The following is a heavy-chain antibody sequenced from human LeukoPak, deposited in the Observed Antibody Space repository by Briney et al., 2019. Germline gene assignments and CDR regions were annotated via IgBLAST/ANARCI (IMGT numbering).Heavy chain of an antibody. Sequence: SQTLSLTCTVSGGSISSGGFYWSWIRQHPGKGLEWIGYIFYSGSTYYNPSLRSRVTLSVGTSKNQFSLKLSSVTAADTAVYYCARGYCSGGRCYLFDYWGQGTLVTVSS. J-gene: IGHJ4*02. V-gene: IGHV4-31*03. CDR1: GGSISSGGFY. CDR2: IFYSGST. CDR3: ARGYCSGGRCYLFDY. D-gene: IGHD2-15*01.